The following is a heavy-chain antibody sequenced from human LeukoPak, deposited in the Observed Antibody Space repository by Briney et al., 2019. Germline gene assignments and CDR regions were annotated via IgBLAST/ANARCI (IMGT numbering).Heavy chain of an antibody. CDR3: AKDIAARKYFDY. J-gene: IGHJ4*02. CDR1: GFTFSSYA. Sequence: GGSLRLSCAASGFTFSSYAMSWVRQAPGKGLEWVSAISGSGGSTYYADSVKGRFTNSRDNSKNTLYLQMNSLRAEDTAVYYCAKDIAARKYFDYWGQGTLVTVSS. CDR2: ISGSGGST. D-gene: IGHD6-6*01. V-gene: IGHV3-23*01.